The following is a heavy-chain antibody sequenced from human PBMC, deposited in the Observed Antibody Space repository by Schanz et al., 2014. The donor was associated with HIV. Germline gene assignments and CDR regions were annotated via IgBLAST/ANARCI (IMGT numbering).Heavy chain of an antibody. CDR1: GSTFSSYW. V-gene: IGHV3-33*06. D-gene: IGHD3-22*01. CDR3: AKPEYDSSGNSQTHFDY. Sequence: VQLLESGGGLEQPGGSLRLSCAASGSTFSSYWMHWVRQAPGKGLVWVAAIWYDGSNKFYADSVKGRFTISRDNSKNTLSLQMTALRTDDTAIYYCAKPEYDSSGNSQTHFDYWGQGTLVSVSS. J-gene: IGHJ4*02. CDR2: IWYDGSNK.